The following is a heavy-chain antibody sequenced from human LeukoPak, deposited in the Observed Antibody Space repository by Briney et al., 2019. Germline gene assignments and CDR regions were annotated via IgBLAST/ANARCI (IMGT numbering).Heavy chain of an antibody. V-gene: IGHV4-31*03. CDR2: IYYSVST. CDR1: GGSISSGGDY. J-gene: IGHJ4*02. Sequence: SQPLSLTCTVSGGSISSGGDYWSWIRQHPGKGLEWIGYIYYSVSTYYNPSLKSRVTISVDTSKNQFSLKLSSVTAADTAVYYCARALYSNLPFVYWGQGTLVTMSS. D-gene: IGHD4-11*01. CDR3: ARALYSNLPFVY.